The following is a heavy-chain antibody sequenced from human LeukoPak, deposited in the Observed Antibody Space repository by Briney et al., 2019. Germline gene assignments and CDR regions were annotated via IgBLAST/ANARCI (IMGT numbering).Heavy chain of an antibody. D-gene: IGHD3-10*01. Sequence: GASVKVSCKASGYTSTSYYMHWVRRAPGQGLEWMGIINPSGGSTSYAQKFQGRVTMTRDTSTSTVYMELSSLRSEDTAVYYCARDGATMVRGVIILGVDVWGQGTTVTVSS. J-gene: IGHJ6*02. CDR1: GYTSTSYY. CDR3: ARDGATMVRGVIILGVDV. V-gene: IGHV1-46*01. CDR2: INPSGGST.